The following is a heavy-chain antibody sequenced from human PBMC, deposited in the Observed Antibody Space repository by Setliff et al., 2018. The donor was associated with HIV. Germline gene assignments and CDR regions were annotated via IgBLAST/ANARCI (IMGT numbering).Heavy chain of an antibody. D-gene: IGHD3-16*01. Sequence: GGSLRLSCAGSGFTFSTYAMHWVRQAPGKGLEWVAVIWYDGSNKYYADSVKGRFTISRDNSKNTLYLQMNSLRAEDTAVYYCARDRIESALNYWGQGTLVTVS. CDR1: GFTFSTYA. CDR3: ARDRIESALNY. CDR2: IWYDGSNK. V-gene: IGHV3-33*08. J-gene: IGHJ4*02.